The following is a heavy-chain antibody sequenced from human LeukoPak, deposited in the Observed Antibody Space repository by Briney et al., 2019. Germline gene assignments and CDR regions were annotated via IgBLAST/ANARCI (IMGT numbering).Heavy chain of an antibody. D-gene: IGHD1-26*01. V-gene: IGHV1-69*01. CDR1: GGTFSSYA. Sequence: SVKVSFKASGGTFSSYAISWVRQAPGQGLEWMGGIIPIFGTANYAQKFQGRVTITADESTSTAYMELSSLRSEDTAVYYCARGPVGDWLWYFDLWGRGTLVTVSS. CDR3: ARGPVGDWLWYFDL. CDR2: IIPIFGTA. J-gene: IGHJ2*01.